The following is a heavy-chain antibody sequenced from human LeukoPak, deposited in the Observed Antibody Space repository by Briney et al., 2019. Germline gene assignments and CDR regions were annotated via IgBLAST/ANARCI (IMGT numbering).Heavy chain of an antibody. CDR3: ARYLRQPGTFYLDH. CDR1: GGSISSSNHY. V-gene: IGHV4-39*07. Sequence: TSETLSLTCTVSGGSISSSNHYWAWIRQPPGKGLEWIGSIYYSGSTYYNPSLRSRLTMSVDTSKNQFSLELPSVTAADSAVYYCARYLRQPGTFYLDHWGQGTLVTVSS. CDR2: IYYSGST. J-gene: IGHJ4*02. D-gene: IGHD3-16*01.